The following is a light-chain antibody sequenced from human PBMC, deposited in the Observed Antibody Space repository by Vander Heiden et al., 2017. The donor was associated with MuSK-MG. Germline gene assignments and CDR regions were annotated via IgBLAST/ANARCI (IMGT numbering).Light chain of an antibody. J-gene: IGKJ2*01. V-gene: IGKV1-39*01. CDR1: QSVGGF. CDR2: GAS. Sequence: DIQMTQSPSSLSASVGDRVTITCRSSQSVGGFLNWFQQKPGKAPKLLIYGASKLKGGVPSRFSGSGYGTDFTLTISDRQPEDFAAYYCQQSDSNPPYTFGQGTIMDIK. CDR3: QQSDSNPPYT.